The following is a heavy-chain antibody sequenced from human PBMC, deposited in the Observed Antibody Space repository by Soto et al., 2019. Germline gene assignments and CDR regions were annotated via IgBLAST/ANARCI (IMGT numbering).Heavy chain of an antibody. CDR1: GESVSSNHAT. J-gene: IGHJ5*02. CDR3: LRLKGNSWLDP. CDR2: TYYRSKWYY. Sequence: PSQTLSLTCAISGESVSSNHATWDWIRQSPSRGLEWLGGTYYRSKWYYDYALSVKSRITINPDTSNNQLSLQLNSLTPDDTALYYFLRLKGNSWLDPWGQGTLVTVSS. V-gene: IGHV6-1*01.